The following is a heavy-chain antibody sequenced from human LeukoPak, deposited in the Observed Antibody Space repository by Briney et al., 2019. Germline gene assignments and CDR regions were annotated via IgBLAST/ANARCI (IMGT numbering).Heavy chain of an antibody. D-gene: IGHD3-16*01. CDR2: INHSVST. J-gene: IGHJ5*02. V-gene: IGHV4-34*01. CDR3: GRDKQSGEVEGPPYAKWFDP. Sequence: SETLSLTWAVYGGSFIGYYWSWIRQPPGEGREWMGEINHSVSTNYNPSLKSRVTISVDTSKTQFSLKLSSVSGAATAVYYCGRDKQSGEVEGPPYAKWFDPWGQGTLVTVSS. CDR1: GGSFIGYY.